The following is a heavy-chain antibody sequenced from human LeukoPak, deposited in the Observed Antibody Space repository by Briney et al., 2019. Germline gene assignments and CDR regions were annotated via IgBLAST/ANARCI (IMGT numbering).Heavy chain of an antibody. CDR2: ISYDGSNK. J-gene: IGHJ4*02. D-gene: IGHD1-26*01. CDR3: AKDGGVGATGY. V-gene: IGHV3-30*18. Sequence: PGRSLRLSCAASGFTFSSYGMHWVRQAPGKGLEWVAVISYDGSNKYYADSVKGRFTISRDNSKNTLYLQMNSLRAEDTAVYYCAKDGGVGATGYWGQGTLVTVSS. CDR1: GFTFSSYG.